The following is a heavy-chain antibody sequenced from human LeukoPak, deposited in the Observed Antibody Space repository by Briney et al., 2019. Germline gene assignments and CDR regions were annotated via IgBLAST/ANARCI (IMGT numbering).Heavy chain of an antibody. V-gene: IGHV1-18*01. J-gene: IGHJ4*02. Sequence: ASVKVSCKASGYTFTSYGISWVRQAPGQGLEWMGWISAYNGNTNYAQKLQGRVTMTTDTSTNTPYMELRSLRSDDTAVYYCAASEAYDRRGYLFDYWGQGTLVTVSS. CDR3: AASEAYDRRGYLFDY. CDR1: GYTFTSYG. D-gene: IGHD3-22*01. CDR2: ISAYNGNT.